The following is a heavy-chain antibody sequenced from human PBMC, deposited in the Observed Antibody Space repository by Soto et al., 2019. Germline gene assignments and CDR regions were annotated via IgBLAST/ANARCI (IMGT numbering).Heavy chain of an antibody. CDR1: GFSLTTDRVG. D-gene: IGHD1-26*01. CDR3: AHAYGGRSLY. J-gene: IGHJ4*02. Sequence: QITLKESGPPLVKPTQTLTLTCTFSGFSLTTDRVGVGWIRQPPGEALEWLAVIYWDDSKTYRPSLESRLTITKDTSKNQVALTMTNMASLDTATYYCAHAYGGRSLYWGQGTLVTVSS. CDR2: IYWDDSK. V-gene: IGHV2-5*02.